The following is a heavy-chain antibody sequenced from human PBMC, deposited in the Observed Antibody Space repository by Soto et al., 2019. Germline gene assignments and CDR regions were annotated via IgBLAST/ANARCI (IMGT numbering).Heavy chain of an antibody. J-gene: IGHJ4*02. V-gene: IGHV4-59*01. Sequence: SETLSLTCTVSGGPISSYYWSWIRQPPGKGLEWIGYIYYSGSTNYNPSLKSRVTISVDTSKNQFSLKLSSVTAADTAVYYCARVYSSSPTYFDYWGQGTLVTVSS. CDR2: IYYSGST. CDR3: ARVYSSSPTYFDY. CDR1: GGPISSYY. D-gene: IGHD6-6*01.